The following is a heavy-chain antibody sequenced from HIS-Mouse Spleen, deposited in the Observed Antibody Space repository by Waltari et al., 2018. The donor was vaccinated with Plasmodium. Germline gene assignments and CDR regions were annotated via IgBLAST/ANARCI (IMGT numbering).Heavy chain of an antibody. D-gene: IGHD6-13*01. CDR3: AKDRRSSSWYVDY. J-gene: IGHJ4*02. CDR2: ISYDGSNK. Sequence: QVQLVESGGGVVQPGRSLSLSCAASGFPFSSSGRHWVRQAPGKGLEWVAVISYDGSNKYYADSVKGRFTISRDNSKNTLYLQMNSLRAEDTAVYYCAKDRRSSSWYVDYWGQGTLVTVSS. V-gene: IGHV3-30*18. CDR1: GFPFSSSG.